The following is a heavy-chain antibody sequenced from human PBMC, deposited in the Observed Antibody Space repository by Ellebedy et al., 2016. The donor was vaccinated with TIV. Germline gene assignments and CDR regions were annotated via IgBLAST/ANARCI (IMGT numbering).Heavy chain of an antibody. CDR3: AREGVHTALVKGFDY. V-gene: IGHV1-69*04. Sequence: SVKVSCKASGGTFNNYAINWVRQAPGQGLEWMGRIIPILGIVNYAQKFQGRVTITAGISTSAAYMELSSLRSEDTAVYYCAREGVHTALVKGFDYWGQGTLITVSS. CDR1: GGTFNNYA. D-gene: IGHD5-18*01. CDR2: IIPILGIV. J-gene: IGHJ4*02.